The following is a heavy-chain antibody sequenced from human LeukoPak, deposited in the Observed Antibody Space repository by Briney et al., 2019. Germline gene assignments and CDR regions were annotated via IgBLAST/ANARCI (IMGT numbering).Heavy chain of an antibody. CDR3: ARGHNYYDSSGYYFFDS. V-gene: IGHV4-59*01. CDR2: IYYSGST. D-gene: IGHD3-22*01. CDR1: GASFSTYY. Sequence: SETLSLTCAVSGASFSTYYWSWIRQPPGKGLEWSGYIYYSGSTNYNPSLKSRVTISVDTSKNQFSLRLSSLTAADTAMYYCARGHNYYDSSGYYFFDSWGQGTLVTVSS. J-gene: IGHJ4*02.